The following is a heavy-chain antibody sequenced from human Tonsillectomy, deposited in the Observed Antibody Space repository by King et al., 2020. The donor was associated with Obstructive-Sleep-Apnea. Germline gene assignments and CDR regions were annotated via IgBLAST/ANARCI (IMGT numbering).Heavy chain of an antibody. CDR2: IFSGGKI. Sequence: VQLVESGGGLVQPGGSLRLSCEVSGFSVGDSYLNWVRQTPGKGLEWVSVIFSGGKIYYADSVKGRFTISRHTSKNTLYLHMNSLRAEDTAVYYCARDGSSSAWPYWYFDLWGRGTLVTVSS. CDR1: GFSVGDSY. J-gene: IGHJ2*01. D-gene: IGHD1-26*01. CDR3: ARDGSSSAWPYWYFDL. V-gene: IGHV3-53*04.